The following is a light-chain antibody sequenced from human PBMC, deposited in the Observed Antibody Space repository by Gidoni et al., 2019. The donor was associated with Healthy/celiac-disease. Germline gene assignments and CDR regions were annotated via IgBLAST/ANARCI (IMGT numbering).Light chain of an antibody. CDR2: AAS. V-gene: IGKV1-27*01. CDR3: QKYNSDPQT. J-gene: IGKJ1*01. Sequence: DIQMTQSPSSLSESVGDRVTITCRASQGISNYLDWYQQNTGKLPKILIYAASTLQSGVPSRLSGSGAGTDFTLTISSLQPEDVATYYCQKYNSDPQTFGQGTKVEIK. CDR1: QGISNY.